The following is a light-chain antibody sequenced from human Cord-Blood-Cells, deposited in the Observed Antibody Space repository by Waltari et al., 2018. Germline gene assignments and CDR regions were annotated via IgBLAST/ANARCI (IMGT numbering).Light chain of an antibody. J-gene: IGKJ2*01. CDR3: QQYNNWPLYT. Sequence: EIVMTQSPATLSVSPGERATLSCRASQGVSSNLAWYQQKPGQPPRRLIYGASTRATGIPARFSGSGSGKEVTLTISSLQSEDFAVYYCQQYNNWPLYTFGQGTKLEIK. CDR1: QGVSSN. CDR2: GAS. V-gene: IGKV3-15*01.